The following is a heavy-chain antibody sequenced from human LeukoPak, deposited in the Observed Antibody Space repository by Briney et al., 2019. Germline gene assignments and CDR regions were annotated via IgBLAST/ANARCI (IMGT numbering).Heavy chain of an antibody. D-gene: IGHD1-26*01. J-gene: IGHJ4*02. Sequence: EPGGSLRLSCAASGFTFSSYAMSWVRQAPGKGLEWVSGISGSGASTYYADSVKGRFTISRDNSKDTLYLQMNSLRAEDTAVYYCAKAPLVGATVPYNWGQGTLVTVSS. CDR2: ISGSGAST. CDR3: AKAPLVGATVPYN. V-gene: IGHV3-23*01. CDR1: GFTFSSYA.